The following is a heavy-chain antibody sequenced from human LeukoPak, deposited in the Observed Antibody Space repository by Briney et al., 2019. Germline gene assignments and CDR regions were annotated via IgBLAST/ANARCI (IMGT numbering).Heavy chain of an antibody. V-gene: IGHV3-48*01. J-gene: IGHJ6*03. D-gene: IGHD3-10*01. CDR1: GYTFSTYS. Sequence: GGSLRLSCAASGYTFSTYSMNWVRQAPGKGLEWISYITPSSSTIHYADSVKGRFTISRDNAKNSLYLQMNSLRAEDTAVYYCARSVEAGYMDVWGKGTTVTISS. CDR3: ARSVEAGYMDV. CDR2: ITPSSSTI.